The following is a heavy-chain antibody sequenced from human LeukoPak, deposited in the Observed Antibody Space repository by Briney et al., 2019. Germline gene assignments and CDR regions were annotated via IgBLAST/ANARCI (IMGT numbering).Heavy chain of an antibody. Sequence: ASVKVSCKASGYAFSNNYIHWVRQAPGQGLVWMGWINPNSGGTQYAQTYQGRITLTRDTSINTAYMELSRLKSDDTAVYYCATSGSYGYPFDYWGQGTLVTVSS. CDR2: INPNSGGT. V-gene: IGHV1-2*02. J-gene: IGHJ4*02. CDR3: ATSGSYGYPFDY. CDR1: GYAFSNNY. D-gene: IGHD5-18*01.